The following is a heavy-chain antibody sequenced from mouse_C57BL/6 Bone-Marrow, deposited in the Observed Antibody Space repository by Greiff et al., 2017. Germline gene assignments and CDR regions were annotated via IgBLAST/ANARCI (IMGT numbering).Heavy chain of an antibody. V-gene: IGHV14-3*01. D-gene: IGHD1-1*01. CDR3: ARELYYGGSGAWFAY. CDR2: IDPANGNT. CDR1: GFNIKNTY. Sequence: VQLKQSVAELVRPGASVKLSCTASGFNIKNTYMHWVKQRPEQGVEWIGRIDPANGNTNYAPKFQGKATITADTSSNTAYLQLSSLTSEDTAIYYCARELYYGGSGAWFAYWGQGTLVTVSA. J-gene: IGHJ3*01.